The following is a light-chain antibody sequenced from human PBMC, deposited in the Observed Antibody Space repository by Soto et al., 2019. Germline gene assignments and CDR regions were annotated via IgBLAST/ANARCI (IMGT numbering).Light chain of an antibody. CDR2: DAS. CDR1: QSVSSY. J-gene: IGKJ4*01. CDR3: QQRSDCPLT. V-gene: IGKV3-11*01. Sequence: EIVLTQSPATLSLSPGERATLSCRASQSVSSYLAWYQQKPGQAPRLLIYDASNRATGIPARFSGSGSGSDFTLTISRLELEDIAVYYCQQRSDCPLTFGGGTKV.